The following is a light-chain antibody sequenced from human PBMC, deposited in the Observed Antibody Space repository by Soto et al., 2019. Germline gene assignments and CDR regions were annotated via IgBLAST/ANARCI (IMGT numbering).Light chain of an antibody. CDR2: EVS. V-gene: IGLV2-14*01. CDR3: SSYSSSSTLRV. CDR1: SSDVGGYNY. J-gene: IGLJ3*02. Sequence: QSALTQPASVSGSPGQSITISCTGTSSDVGGYNYVSWYQQHPGKAPKLMIYEVSNRPSGVSYRFSGSKSDNTASLTISGLQAEDEADYYCSSYSSSSTLRVFGGGTKLTVL.